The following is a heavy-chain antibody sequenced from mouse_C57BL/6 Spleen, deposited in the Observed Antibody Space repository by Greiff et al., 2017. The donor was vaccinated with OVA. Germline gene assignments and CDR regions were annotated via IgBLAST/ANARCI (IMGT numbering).Heavy chain of an antibody. CDR3: ARGGGNYQDYYAMDY. CDR1: GYTFTDYN. J-gene: IGHJ4*01. Sequence: VQLKESGPELVKPGASVKIPCKASGYTFTDYNMDWVKQSHGKSLEWIGDINPNNGGTIYNQKFKGKATLTVDKSSSTAYMELRSLTAEDTAVYYCARGGGNYQDYYAMDYWGQGTSVTASS. D-gene: IGHD2-1*01. V-gene: IGHV1-18*01. CDR2: INPNNGGT.